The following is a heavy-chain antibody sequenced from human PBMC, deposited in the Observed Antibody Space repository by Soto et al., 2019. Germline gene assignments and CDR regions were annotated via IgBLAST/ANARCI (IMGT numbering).Heavy chain of an antibody. V-gene: IGHV1-18*04. D-gene: IGHD1-26*01. CDR3: ARDRSSGRRDAFDI. J-gene: IGHJ3*02. CDR2: ISAYNVNT. CDR1: GYTFTSYG. Sequence: GASVKVSCKASGYTFTSYGISWVRQAPGQGLEWMGWISAYNVNTNYAQNLQGRVTMTTDKSTSTAYMELRSLRSDDTAVYYCARDRSSGRRDAFDIWGQGTMVTVSS.